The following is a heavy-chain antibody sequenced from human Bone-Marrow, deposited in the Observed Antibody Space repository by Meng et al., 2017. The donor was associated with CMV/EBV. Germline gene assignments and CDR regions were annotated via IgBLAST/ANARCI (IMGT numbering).Heavy chain of an antibody. CDR3: ARGRNYYDSSGYHPFDY. Sequence: HVHLVQSAAEMKKPGAYVKDTGKASGYTFSGYEIHWVRQAHGQGLEWMRWINPNRSGTNYAQNFRGRVTMTRDTSISTPYMELSRLRSDDTAVYYCARGRNYYDSSGYHPFDYWGQGTLVTVSS. D-gene: IGHD3-22*01. J-gene: IGHJ4*02. CDR1: GYTFSGYE. CDR2: INPNRSGT. V-gene: IGHV1-2*02.